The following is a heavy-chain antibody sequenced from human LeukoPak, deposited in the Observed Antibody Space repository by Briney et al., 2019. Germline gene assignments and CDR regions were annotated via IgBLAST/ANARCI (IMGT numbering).Heavy chain of an antibody. V-gene: IGHV4-39*07. CDR3: ARGETYDSVWGTYRGHWFDP. Sequence: SETLSLTCTVSGGSISSSSHFWGWIRQPPGRGLECIGSINYSGSTYYNPSLKSRVTVSVDTSKNLFSLKLSSVTAADTAVYYCARGETYDSVWGTYRGHWFDPWGQGTLVTVSS. D-gene: IGHD3-16*01. J-gene: IGHJ5*02. CDR1: GGSISSSSHF. CDR2: INYSGST.